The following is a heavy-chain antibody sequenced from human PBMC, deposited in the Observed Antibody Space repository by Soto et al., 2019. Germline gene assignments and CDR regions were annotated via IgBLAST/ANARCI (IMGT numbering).Heavy chain of an antibody. CDR2: LSSSKTYI. Sequence: EVQLVESGGDLVQPGQSLRLSCAASGFSFSSYSMNWVRQAPGKGLEWISYLSSSKTYIWYADSVKGRFTISRDNAKNSLSLQMNSLRDEDTAVYYCVIDSGWAFDIWGLGTMVTVS. CDR1: GFSFSSYS. V-gene: IGHV3-48*02. J-gene: IGHJ3*02. D-gene: IGHD6-19*01. CDR3: VIDSGWAFDI.